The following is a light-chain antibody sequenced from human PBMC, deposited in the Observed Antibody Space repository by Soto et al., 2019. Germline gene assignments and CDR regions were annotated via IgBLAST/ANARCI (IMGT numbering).Light chain of an antibody. CDR3: MQTTQLPFT. Sequence: DIVMTQTPLSLSVSPGQPASISCKSIQSLLYTDGKTYLSWYLQKPGQPPQLLIYEVSNRFSGAPDRFSGGESGTDFTLSISRVEAEDAGVYYCMQTTQLPFTFGPGTTVDIK. CDR1: QSLLYTDGKTY. V-gene: IGKV2D-29*01. CDR2: EVS. J-gene: IGKJ3*01.